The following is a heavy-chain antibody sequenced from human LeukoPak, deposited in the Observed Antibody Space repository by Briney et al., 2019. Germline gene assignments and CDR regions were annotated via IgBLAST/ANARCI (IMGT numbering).Heavy chain of an antibody. CDR1: GGSFSGYY. Sequence: PSETLSLTCAVYGGSFSGYYWNWIRQPPGKGLEWIGEINHSGSTNYNPSLKSRVTISVDTSKNQFSLKLSSVTAADTAVYYCARGPQWYFDLWGRGTLVTVSS. V-gene: IGHV4-34*01. CDR3: ARGPQWYFDL. J-gene: IGHJ2*01. CDR2: INHSGST.